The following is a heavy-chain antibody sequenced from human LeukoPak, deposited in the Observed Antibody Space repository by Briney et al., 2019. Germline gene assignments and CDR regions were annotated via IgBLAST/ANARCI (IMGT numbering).Heavy chain of an antibody. V-gene: IGHV3-30*03. Sequence: GGSLRLSCAASGFTFSSYGMHWVRQAPGKGLEWVAVISYDGSNKYYADSVKGRFTISRDNSKNTLYLQMNSLRAEDTAVYYCARGGGQVVTRNFDYWGQGTLVTVSS. CDR3: ARGGGQVVTRNFDY. CDR2: ISYDGSNK. CDR1: GFTFSSYG. D-gene: IGHD4-23*01. J-gene: IGHJ4*02.